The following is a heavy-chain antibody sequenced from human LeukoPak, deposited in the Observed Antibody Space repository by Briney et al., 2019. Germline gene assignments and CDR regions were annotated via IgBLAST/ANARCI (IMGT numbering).Heavy chain of an antibody. CDR1: GGSISSSSYY. V-gene: IGHV4-39*01. D-gene: IGHD3-10*01. J-gene: IGHJ4*02. CDR3: ARHTSMVRGVMKYYFDY. CDR2: IYYSGST. Sequence: PSETLSLTCTVSGGSISSSSYYWVWMRQPPGKGLEWIGSIYYSGSTSYNPSLKSRVTISVDTSKNQFSLRLNSVTAADTAVYYCARHTSMVRGVMKYYFDYWGQGTLATVSS.